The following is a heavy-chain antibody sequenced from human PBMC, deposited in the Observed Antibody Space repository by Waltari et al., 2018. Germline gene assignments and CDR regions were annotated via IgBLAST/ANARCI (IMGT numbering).Heavy chain of an antibody. CDR1: GFTFSSYW. V-gene: IGHV3-74*01. Sequence: EVQLVESGGGLVQPGGSLRLSCAASGFTFSSYWMHWVRQAPGKGLVVVQRINGDGGSTGYADSVKCRFTISRDNANNTLYLQINSLRAEDTAVYYCTRTRYCSTTSCQVDWFDPWGQGTLVTVSS. D-gene: IGHD2-2*01. CDR2: INGDGGST. J-gene: IGHJ5*02. CDR3: TRTRYCSTTSCQVDWFDP.